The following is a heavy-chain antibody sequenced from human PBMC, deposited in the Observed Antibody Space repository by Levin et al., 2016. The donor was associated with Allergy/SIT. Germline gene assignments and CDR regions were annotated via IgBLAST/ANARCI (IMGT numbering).Heavy chain of an antibody. D-gene: IGHD3-10*01. CDR3: ARGGRGYYGMDV. V-gene: IGHV3-74*01. CDR2: INSDGSST. Sequence: ETLSLTCAASGFTFDDYAMHWVRQAPGKGLVWVSRINSDGSSTNYADSVKGRFTISRDNAKNTLYLQMNSLRAEDTAVYYCARGGRGYYGMDVWGQGTTVTVSS. J-gene: IGHJ6*02. CDR1: GFTFDDYA.